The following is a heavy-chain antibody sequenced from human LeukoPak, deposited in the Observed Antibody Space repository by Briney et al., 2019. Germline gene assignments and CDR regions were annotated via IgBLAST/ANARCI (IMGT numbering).Heavy chain of an antibody. Sequence: GGSLRLSCAASGFTFSSYSMNWVRQAPGKGLEWVSSISSSSSYIYYADSVKGRFTISRDSAKNSLYLQMNSLRAEDTAVYYCAIFYGSGSYYKSPYYYMDVWGKGTTVTISS. CDR1: GFTFSSYS. V-gene: IGHV3-21*01. D-gene: IGHD3-10*01. CDR2: ISSSSSYI. J-gene: IGHJ6*03. CDR3: AIFYGSGSYYKSPYYYMDV.